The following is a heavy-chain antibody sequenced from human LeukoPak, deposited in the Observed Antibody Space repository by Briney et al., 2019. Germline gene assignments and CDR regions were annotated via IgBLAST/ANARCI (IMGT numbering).Heavy chain of an antibody. CDR1: GFTFSRYG. J-gene: IGHJ4*02. CDR3: ATDIAEGCPQGW. V-gene: IGHV3-30*03. CDR2: ISSDGNIK. D-gene: IGHD2-15*01. Sequence: GGSLRLSCAASGFTFSRYGMHWVRQAPGKGPEWAAVISSDGNIKYYTDSVKGRFTISRDNSKSTLYLQMTSLRAEDTALYYCATDIAEGCPQGWWGQGTLVTVSS.